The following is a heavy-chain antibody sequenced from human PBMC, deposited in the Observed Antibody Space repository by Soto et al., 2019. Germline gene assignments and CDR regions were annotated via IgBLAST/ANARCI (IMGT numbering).Heavy chain of an antibody. CDR1: GYSISSGYY. J-gene: IGHJ4*02. CDR2: IYHSGST. D-gene: IGHD2-15*01. CDR3: ARGPPVVAATRGSVDFDY. V-gene: IGHV4-38-2*02. Sequence: SETLSLTCTVSGYSISSGYYWGWIRQPPGKGLEWIGSIYHSGSTYYNPSLKSRVTISGDTSKNQFSLKLSSVTAADTAVYYCARGPPVVAATRGSVDFDYWGQGTLVTVSS.